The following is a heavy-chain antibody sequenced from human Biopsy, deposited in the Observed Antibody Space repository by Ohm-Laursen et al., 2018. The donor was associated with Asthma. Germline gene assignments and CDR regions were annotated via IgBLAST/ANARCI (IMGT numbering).Heavy chain of an antibody. CDR3: AKDVFPGWELRRGPDY. CDR1: GFTFGDYW. D-gene: IGHD1-26*01. J-gene: IGHJ4*02. Sequence: SLRLSCAASGFTFGDYWMSWVRQVPGKGLEWVANIKHDGTEKNHVDSLKGRFTISRDNSRNTLHLQMNSLRAEDTAVYCCAKDVFPGWELRRGPDYWGQGTLVTVSS. CDR2: IKHDGTEK. V-gene: IGHV3-7*01.